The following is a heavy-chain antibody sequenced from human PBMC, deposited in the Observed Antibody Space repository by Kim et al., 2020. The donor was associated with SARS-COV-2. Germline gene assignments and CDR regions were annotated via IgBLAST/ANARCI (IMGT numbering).Heavy chain of an antibody. CDR1: GDSVSSNSAT. J-gene: IGHJ6*04. Sequence: SQTLSLTCVISGDSVSSNSATWNWIRQSPSRGLEWLGRTYYRSKLYYDYAVSMKGRIIINPDTSKNQFSLQLNSVTPADTAVYYCARGTRSSSDSTYYDGMDVWGIGTTVTVSS. CDR3: ARGTRSSSDSTYYDGMDV. D-gene: IGHD6-19*01. V-gene: IGHV6-1*01. CDR2: TYYRSKLYY.